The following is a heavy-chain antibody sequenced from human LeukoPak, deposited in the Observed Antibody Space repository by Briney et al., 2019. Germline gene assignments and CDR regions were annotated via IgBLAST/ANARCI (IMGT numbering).Heavy chain of an antibody. CDR3: ARLTPHCSSTSCYTADDAFDI. D-gene: IGHD2-2*02. CDR2: INPNSGGT. J-gene: IGHJ3*02. Sequence: ASVKVSCKASGYTFTGYYMHWVRQAPGQGLEWMGWINPNSGGTNYAQKFQGRVTMTRDTSISTAYMELSRLRSDDTAVYYCARLTPHCSSTSCYTADDAFDIWGQGTMVTVSS. CDR1: GYTFTGYY. V-gene: IGHV1-2*02.